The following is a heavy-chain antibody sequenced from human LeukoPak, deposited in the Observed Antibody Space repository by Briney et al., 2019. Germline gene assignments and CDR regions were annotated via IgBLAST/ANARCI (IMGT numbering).Heavy chain of an antibody. CDR3: ARGLYYYDSSGQDAFDY. J-gene: IGHJ4*02. D-gene: IGHD3-22*01. CDR2: ISSSSSYT. Sequence: GGSLRLSCAASGFTFSDYYMSWIRQAPGKGLEWVSYISSSSSYTNYADSVKGRFTISRDNAKNSLYLQMNSLRAEDTAVYYCARGLYYYDSSGQDAFDYWGQGTLVTVSS. V-gene: IGHV3-11*06. CDR1: GFTFSDYY.